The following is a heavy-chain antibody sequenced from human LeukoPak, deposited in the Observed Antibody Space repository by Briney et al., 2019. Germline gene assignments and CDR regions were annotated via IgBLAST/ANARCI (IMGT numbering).Heavy chain of an antibody. Sequence: GGSLRLSCAASGFTFSNSALSWVRQAPGKGLEWVSDISGSGGSTYYADSVKGRFTISRDNSKNTLYLQMNSLRAEDTAVYYCAAGSYQVYYYYYMDVWGKGTTVTISS. CDR2: ISGSGGST. D-gene: IGHD5-18*01. J-gene: IGHJ6*03. CDR3: AAGSYQVYYYYYMDV. V-gene: IGHV3-23*01. CDR1: GFTFSNSA.